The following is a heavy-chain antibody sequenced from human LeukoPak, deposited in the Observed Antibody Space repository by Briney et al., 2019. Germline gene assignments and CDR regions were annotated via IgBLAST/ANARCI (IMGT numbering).Heavy chain of an antibody. CDR2: IIPIFGTA. J-gene: IGHJ2*01. CDR1: GGTFSSYA. V-gene: IGHV1-69*13. CDR3: ARDSRIHLLGYRYFDL. D-gene: IGHD5-18*01. Sequence: SVKVSCKASGGTFSSYAISWVRQAPGQGLEWMGGIIPIFGTANYAQKFQGRVTITADESTSTAYMELSSLRSEDTAVYYCARDSRIHLLGYRYFDLWGRGTLVTVSS.